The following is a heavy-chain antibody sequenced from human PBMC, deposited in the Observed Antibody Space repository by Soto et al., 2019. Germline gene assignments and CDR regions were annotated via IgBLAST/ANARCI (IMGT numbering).Heavy chain of an antibody. CDR2: IYTSGST. D-gene: IGHD2-2*01. V-gene: IGHV4-4*07. Sequence: QLQLQESGPGLVKPSETLFLTCTVSGGSISSYYWSWIRQPAGKGLEWIGRIYTSGSTNYNPSLKSRVTMSVDTSKNQFSLKLSSVTAADTAVYYCARDIYASRRNWFDPWGQGTLVTVSS. J-gene: IGHJ5*02. CDR1: GGSISSYY. CDR3: ARDIYASRRNWFDP.